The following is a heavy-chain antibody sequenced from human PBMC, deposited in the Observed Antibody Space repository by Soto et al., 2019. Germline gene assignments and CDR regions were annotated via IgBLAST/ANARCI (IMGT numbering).Heavy chain of an antibody. J-gene: IGHJ3*02. V-gene: IGHV4-39*01. CDR3: ARILDTAMVRAAFDI. D-gene: IGHD5-18*01. CDR2: VYYTGST. Sequence: SETLSLTCTVSGGSISTSSYYWGWIRQPPGKGLEWIGSVYYTGSTYYNPSLKSRVTISVDTSKNQFSLRLSPVTAADTAVYYCARILDTAMVRAAFDIWGHGTMVTVSS. CDR1: GGSISTSSYY.